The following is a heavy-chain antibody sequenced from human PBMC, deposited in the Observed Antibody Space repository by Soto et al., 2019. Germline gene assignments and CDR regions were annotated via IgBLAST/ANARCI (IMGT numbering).Heavy chain of an antibody. D-gene: IGHD3-3*01. Sequence: PSETLSLTCTVSGGSISSYYWSWIRQPPGKGLEWIGYIYYSGSTNYNPSLKSRVTISVDTSKNQFSLKLSSVTAADTAVYYCARRFIGDFWSGYYVSSVESDYYYMDVGGKGTTFTVPS. J-gene: IGHJ6*03. V-gene: IGHV4-59*08. CDR3: ARRFIGDFWSGYYVSSVESDYYYMDV. CDR1: GGSISSYY. CDR2: IYYSGST.